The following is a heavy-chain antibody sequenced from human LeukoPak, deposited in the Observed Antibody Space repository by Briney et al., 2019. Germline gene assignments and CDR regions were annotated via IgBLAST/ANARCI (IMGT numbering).Heavy chain of an antibody. J-gene: IGHJ5*02. CDR1: GGTFSSYA. CDR3: ARENTYYYDSSIPRRPQDWFDP. V-gene: IGHV1-69*01. D-gene: IGHD3-22*01. Sequence: SVTVSCTASGGTFSSYAISWVRQAPGQGLEWMGGIIPIFGTANYAQKFQGRVTITADESTSTAYMELSSLRSEDTAVYYCARENTYYYDSSIPRRPQDWFDPWGQGTLVTVSS. CDR2: IIPIFGTA.